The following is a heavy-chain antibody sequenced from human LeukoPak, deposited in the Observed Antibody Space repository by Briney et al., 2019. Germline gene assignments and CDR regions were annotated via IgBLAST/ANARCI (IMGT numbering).Heavy chain of an antibody. Sequence: GGSLRLSCAACGFTFSRYSMNWVRQAPGKGLEWVSSISSSSYIYYADSVRGRFTISRDNAKNSLYLQMNSLRAEDTAVYYCARGDLYGMDVWGKGTTVTVSS. CDR1: GFTFSRYS. J-gene: IGHJ6*04. CDR3: ARGDLYGMDV. V-gene: IGHV3-21*01. CDR2: ISSSSYI.